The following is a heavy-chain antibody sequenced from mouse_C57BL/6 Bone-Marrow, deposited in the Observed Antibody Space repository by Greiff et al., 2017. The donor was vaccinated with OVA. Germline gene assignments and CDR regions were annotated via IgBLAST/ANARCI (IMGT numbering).Heavy chain of an antibody. J-gene: IGHJ2*01. D-gene: IGHD2-4*01. CDR3: AGGGIYYDYDGDFDY. CDR1: GYAFSSYW. V-gene: IGHV1-80*01. CDR2: IYPGDGDT. Sequence: VQVVESGAELVKPGASVKISCKASGYAFSSYWMNWVKQRPGKGLEWIGQIYPGDGDTNYNGKFKGKATLTADKSSSTAYMQLSSLTSEDSAVYFCAGGGIYYDYDGDFDYWGQGTTLTVSS.